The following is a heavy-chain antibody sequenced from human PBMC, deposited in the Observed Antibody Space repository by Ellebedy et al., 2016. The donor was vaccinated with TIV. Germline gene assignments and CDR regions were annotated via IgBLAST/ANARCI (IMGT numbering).Heavy chain of an antibody. Sequence: AASVKVSCKASGGTFSSYAISWVRQDPGQGLEWMGRIIPILGIANYAQKFQGRVTMTTDTSTSTAYMELRSLRSDDTAVYYCARDRRFLEWLYPIDYWGQGTLVTVSS. D-gene: IGHD3-3*01. V-gene: IGHV1-69*04. J-gene: IGHJ4*02. CDR1: GGTFSSYA. CDR2: IIPILGIA. CDR3: ARDRRFLEWLYPIDY.